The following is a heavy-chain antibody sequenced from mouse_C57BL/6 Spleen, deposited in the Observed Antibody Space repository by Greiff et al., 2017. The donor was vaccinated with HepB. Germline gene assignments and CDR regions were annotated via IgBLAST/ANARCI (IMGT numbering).Heavy chain of an antibody. CDR2: ISYDGSN. CDR1: GYSITSGYY. V-gene: IGHV3-6*01. D-gene: IGHD2-4*01. J-gene: IGHJ1*03. Sequence: ESGPGLVKPSQSLSLTCSVTGYSITSGYYWNWIRQFPGNKLEWMGYISYDGSNNYNPSLKNRISITRDTSKNQFFLKLNSVTTEDTATYYCARESVSTMITTRYFDVWGTGTTVTVSS. CDR3: ARESVSTMITTRYFDV.